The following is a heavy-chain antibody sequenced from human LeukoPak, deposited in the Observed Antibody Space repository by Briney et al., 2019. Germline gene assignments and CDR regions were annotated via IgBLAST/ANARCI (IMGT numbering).Heavy chain of an antibody. D-gene: IGHD2-21*02. J-gene: IGHJ5*02. V-gene: IGHV4-59*08. CDR3: ARLDCYDVVGCYNH. CDR1: GDSVTTYY. Sequence: SETLSLTCSVSGDSVTTYYWSWIRQATGKGLEWIGYVSHDGTTNYTPSHRSRVIMSVDTANNTISLRLTSVTAADTAIYYCARLDCYDVVGCYNHWGRGTQVTVS. CDR2: VSHDGTT.